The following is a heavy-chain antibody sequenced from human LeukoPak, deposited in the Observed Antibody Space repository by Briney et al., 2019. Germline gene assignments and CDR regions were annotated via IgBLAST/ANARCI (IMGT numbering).Heavy chain of an antibody. V-gene: IGHV1-69*06. D-gene: IGHD2-2*01. Sequence: SVKVSCKASGGTFSSYAISWVRQAPGQGLEWMGRIIPIFGTANYAQKFQGRVTITADKSTSTAYMELSSLRSEDTAVYYCARDCSSTSCYAEYNWFDPWGQGTLVTVSS. CDR1: GGTFSSYA. J-gene: IGHJ5*02. CDR2: IIPIFGTA. CDR3: ARDCSSTSCYAEYNWFDP.